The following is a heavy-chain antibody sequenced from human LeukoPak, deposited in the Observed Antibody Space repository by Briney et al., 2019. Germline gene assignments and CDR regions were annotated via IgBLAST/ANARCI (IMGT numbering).Heavy chain of an antibody. Sequence: SETLSLTCAVSGGSISSSNWWSWVRQPPGKGLEWIGEIYHSGSTNYNPSLKSRVTISVDKSKNQFSLKLSSVTAADTAVYYCAREDYYDSSGPLRGGDAFDIWGQGTMVTVSS. J-gene: IGHJ3*02. CDR2: IYHSGST. CDR3: AREDYYDSSGPLRGGDAFDI. V-gene: IGHV4-4*02. CDR1: GGSISSSNW. D-gene: IGHD3-22*01.